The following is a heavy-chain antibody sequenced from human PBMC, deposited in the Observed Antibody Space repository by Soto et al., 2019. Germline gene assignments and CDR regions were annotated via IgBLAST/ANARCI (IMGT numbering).Heavy chain of an antibody. D-gene: IGHD6-19*01. Sequence: GGSLRLSCAASGFTFSSYSMNWVRQAPGKGLEWVSYISSSSSYTNYADSVKGRFTISRDNAKNSLYLQMNSLRAEDTAVYYCARESLLVQWLVDYWGQGTLVTVSS. J-gene: IGHJ4*02. CDR2: ISSSSSYT. CDR1: GFTFSSYS. CDR3: ARESLLVQWLVDY. V-gene: IGHV3-21*05.